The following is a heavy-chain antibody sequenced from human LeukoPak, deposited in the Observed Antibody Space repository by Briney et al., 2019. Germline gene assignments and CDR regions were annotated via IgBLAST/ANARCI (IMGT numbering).Heavy chain of an antibody. D-gene: IGHD1-26*01. CDR2: IYPGDSDT. V-gene: IGHV5-51*01. CDR1: GHSFTSYW. Sequence: GESLKISCKGSGHSFTSYWIGWVRQMPGKGLEWMGIIYPGDSDTRYSPSFQGQVTISADKSISTAYLQWSSLKASDTAMYYCAGVYSGSYFRFDPWGQGTLVTVSS. CDR3: AGVYSGSYFRFDP. J-gene: IGHJ5*02.